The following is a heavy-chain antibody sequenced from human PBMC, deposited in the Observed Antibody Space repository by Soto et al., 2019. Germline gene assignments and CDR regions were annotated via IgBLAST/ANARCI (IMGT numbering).Heavy chain of an antibody. Sequence: QLLESGGGLVQPGGSLRLSCAASGFTFNTYAMSWVRQAPGMGLEWVSAISDSGGRTYYADSVKGRFTISRDNSKNTLYLQMNSLRAEDTAVYFCAKELVNSGWTYFDYWGQGTLVTVSS. V-gene: IGHV3-23*01. CDR1: GFTFNTYA. CDR3: AKELVNSGWTYFDY. D-gene: IGHD6-19*01. CDR2: ISDSGGRT. J-gene: IGHJ4*02.